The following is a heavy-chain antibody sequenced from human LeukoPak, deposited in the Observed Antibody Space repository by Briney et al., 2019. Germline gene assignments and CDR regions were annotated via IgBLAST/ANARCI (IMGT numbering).Heavy chain of an antibody. J-gene: IGHJ6*02. V-gene: IGHV3-21*06. Sequence: GGSLRLSCAASGFTFSSYSMNWVRQAPGKGLEWVSSISSSSSYIYYADSVKGRFTISRDSAKNSLYLQMNSLRDEDTAVYYCARGGSGYGDYYYFYGMDVWGQGTTVTVSS. CDR2: ISSSSSYI. D-gene: IGHD3-22*01. CDR3: ARGGSGYGDYYYFYGMDV. CDR1: GFTFSSYS.